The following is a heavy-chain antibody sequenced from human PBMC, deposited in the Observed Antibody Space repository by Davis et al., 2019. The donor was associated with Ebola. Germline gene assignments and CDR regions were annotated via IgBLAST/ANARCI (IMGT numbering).Heavy chain of an antibody. J-gene: IGHJ4*02. CDR2: ITKGSDAI. CDR3: ARDRFFAFDF. V-gene: IGHV3-48*02. D-gene: IGHD3/OR15-3a*01. Sequence: GESLKISCAASGVVFSDFSMNWVRQAPGKGLEWITYITKGSDAIHYADSVKGRFTVSRDNAKNSVFLQMSSLRDEDSAVYYCARDRFFAFDFWSQGVHVSVSS. CDR1: GVVFSDFS.